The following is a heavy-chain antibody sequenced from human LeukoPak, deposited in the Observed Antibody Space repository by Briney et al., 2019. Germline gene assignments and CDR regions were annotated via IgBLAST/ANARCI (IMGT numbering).Heavy chain of an antibody. CDR1: GGSISSYY. Sequence: SETLSLTCTVSGGSISSYYWSWIRQPPGKGLEWIGYIYYSGSTSYNPSLKSRVTISVDTSKNQFSLKLSSVTAADTAVYYCARDVWGGYFDYWGQGTLVTVSS. D-gene: IGHD3-16*01. CDR2: IYYSGST. J-gene: IGHJ4*02. CDR3: ARDVWGGYFDY. V-gene: IGHV4-59*01.